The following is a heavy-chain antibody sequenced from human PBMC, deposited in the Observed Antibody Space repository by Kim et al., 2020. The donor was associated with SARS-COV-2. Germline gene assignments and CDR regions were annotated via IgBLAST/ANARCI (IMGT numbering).Heavy chain of an antibody. D-gene: IGHD2-2*01. CDR1: GDYINNYY. CDR2: FYYTGST. CDR3: TRSTMGWFDP. J-gene: IGHJ5*02. Sequence: SETLSLTCTVSGDYINNYYWGWIRQHPGKGLEWIGYFYYTGSTNYNPSLKSRVTISVDKSKNQFSLRLNSVTAADTAVYYCTRSTMGWFDPCGRGTMVTVS. V-gene: IGHV4-59*08.